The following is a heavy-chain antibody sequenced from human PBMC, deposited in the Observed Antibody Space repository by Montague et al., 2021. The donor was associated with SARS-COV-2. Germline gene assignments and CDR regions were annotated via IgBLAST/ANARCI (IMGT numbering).Heavy chain of an antibody. CDR2: IYYSGST. CDR1: GGFVSSGSYY. Sequence: SETLSLTCIVSGGFVSSGSYYWSWIRQPPGKGLEWIGYIYYSGSTNYNPSLKSRVTISVDTSKNQFSLKLSSVTAADTAVYYCARDPWRITIFGVVTRYGMDAWGQGTTVTVSS. V-gene: IGHV4-61*01. J-gene: IGHJ6*02. CDR3: ARDPWRITIFGVVTRYGMDA. D-gene: IGHD3-3*01.